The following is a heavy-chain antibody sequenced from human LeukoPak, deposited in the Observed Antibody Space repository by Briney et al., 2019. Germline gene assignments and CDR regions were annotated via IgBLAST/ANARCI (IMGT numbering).Heavy chain of an antibody. D-gene: IGHD6-25*01. CDR2: INHSGST. J-gene: IGHJ5*02. V-gene: IGHV4-34*01. CDR3: ARETAGWFDP. CDR1: GGSFSGYY. Sequence: PSETLSLTCAVYGGSFSGYYWSWIRQPPGKGLEWIGEINHSGSTNYNPSLKSRVTISVDTSKNQFSLKLSSVTAADTAVYYCARETAGWFDPWGQGTPVTVSS.